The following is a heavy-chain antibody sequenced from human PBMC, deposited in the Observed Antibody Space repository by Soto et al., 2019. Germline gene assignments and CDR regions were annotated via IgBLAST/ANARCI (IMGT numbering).Heavy chain of an antibody. CDR3: ARTTARYCSSTSCYAFGY. V-gene: IGHV1-3*01. CDR2: INAGNGNT. CDR1: GYTFTSYA. Sequence: QVQLVQSGAEVKKPGASVKVSCKASGYTFTSYAMHWVRQAPGQRLEWMGWINAGNGNTKYSQKFQGRVTITRDTSASTAYMELSSLRSEDTAVYYCARTTARYCSSTSCYAFGYWGQETLVTVSP. D-gene: IGHD2-2*01. J-gene: IGHJ4*02.